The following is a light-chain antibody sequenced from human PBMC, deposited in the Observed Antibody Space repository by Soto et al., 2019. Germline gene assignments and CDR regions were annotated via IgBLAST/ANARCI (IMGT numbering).Light chain of an antibody. CDR1: QSVGGY. J-gene: IGKJ4*01. CDR3: HQRSNWPPLT. Sequence: EIVLTQSPATLSLSPGERATLSCRASQSVGGYLDWYQQKPGQAPRLLIYDASNRASGIPARLSGSGSGTDFTLTISSLEPEDLAVYYCHQRSNWPPLTCGGGTKVEIK. CDR2: DAS. V-gene: IGKV3-11*01.